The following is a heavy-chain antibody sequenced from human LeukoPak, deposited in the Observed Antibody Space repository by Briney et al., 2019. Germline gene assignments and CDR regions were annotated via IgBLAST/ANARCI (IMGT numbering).Heavy chain of an antibody. D-gene: IGHD6-13*01. CDR3: ARARRYSSSWADAFDI. CDR2: ISSSSSYI. V-gene: IGHV3-21*01. CDR1: GFTFSSYS. Sequence: GGSLRLSCAASGFTFSSYSMNWVRQAPGKGLEWVSSISSSSSYIYYADSVKGRFTISRDNAKNSLYLQMNSLRAEDTAVYYCARARRYSSSWADAFDIWGQGTMVTVSS. J-gene: IGHJ3*02.